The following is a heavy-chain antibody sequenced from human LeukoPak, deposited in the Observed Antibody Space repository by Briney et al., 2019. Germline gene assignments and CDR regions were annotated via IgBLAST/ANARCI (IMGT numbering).Heavy chain of an antibody. CDR2: ISGSAYNS. Sequence: GGSLRLSCAASGFTFSSYGMSWVRQAPGKGLEWVSTISGSAYNSYYADSVKGRFTISRDNSANTLYLQMNSLRAEDAALYYCAKHSGSYFIYYVDSWGQGTLVTVSS. V-gene: IGHV3-23*01. CDR1: GFTFSSYG. D-gene: IGHD1-26*01. CDR3: AKHSGSYFIYYVDS. J-gene: IGHJ4*02.